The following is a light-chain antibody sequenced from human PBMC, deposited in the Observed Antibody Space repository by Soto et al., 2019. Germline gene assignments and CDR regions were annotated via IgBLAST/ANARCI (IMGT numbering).Light chain of an antibody. CDR1: QGISNW. J-gene: IGKJ4*01. V-gene: IGKV1-12*01. CDR2: AAS. Sequence: DIQMTQSPSSVSASVGDRVTITCRASQGISNWLAWYQQQPGKAPKLLIYAASSLQSGVPSRFSGGGSGTHFTLIISSLQPEDLATYYCQQTNTFLPLTFGGGTKVEIK. CDR3: QQTNTFLPLT.